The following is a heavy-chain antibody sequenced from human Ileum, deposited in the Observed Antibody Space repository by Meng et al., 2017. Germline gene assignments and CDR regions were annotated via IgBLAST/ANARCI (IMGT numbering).Heavy chain of an antibody. V-gene: IGHV4-30-4*01. CDR3: NAYSSGGEGLGS. Sequence: QVQLQESGPGLVKPSQTLSLTCTVSGASVDSGNYHWSWVRQPPGKGLECIGYTYNSWSTYYNPSLKSRVSMSVDTSKNQFSLTLKSVTAADTAVYYCNAYSSGGEGLGSWGQGTLVTVSS. J-gene: IGHJ5*01. D-gene: IGHD3-16*01. CDR1: GASVDSGNYH. CDR2: TYNSWST.